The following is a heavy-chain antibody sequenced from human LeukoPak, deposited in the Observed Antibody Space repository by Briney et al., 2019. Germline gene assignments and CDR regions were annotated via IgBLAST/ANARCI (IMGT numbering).Heavy chain of an antibody. CDR1: GYTFTSYY. D-gene: IGHD4-11*01. J-gene: IGHJ4*02. CDR3: ARDQDYSSYLDY. CDR2: IIPIFGTA. Sequence: SVKVSCKASGYTFTSYYMHWVRQAPGQGLEWMGRIIPIFGTANYAQKFQGRVTITTDESTSTAYMELSSLRSEDTAVYYCARDQDYSSYLDYWGQGTLVTVSS. V-gene: IGHV1-69*05.